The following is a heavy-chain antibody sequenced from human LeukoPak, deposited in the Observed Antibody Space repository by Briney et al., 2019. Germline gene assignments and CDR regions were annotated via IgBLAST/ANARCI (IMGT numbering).Heavy chain of an antibody. Sequence: PGGSLRLSCAASGFTFSSYWMSWVRQAPGKGLERVADIKQDGSEKHYVESVKGRFTISRDNAKNSLFLQMNSLRAEDTAVYYCARDSHPGYSNIWGQGTLVTVSS. CDR1: GFTFSSYW. D-gene: IGHD6-13*01. V-gene: IGHV3-7*03. CDR3: ARDSHPGYSNI. CDR2: IKQDGSEK. J-gene: IGHJ4*02.